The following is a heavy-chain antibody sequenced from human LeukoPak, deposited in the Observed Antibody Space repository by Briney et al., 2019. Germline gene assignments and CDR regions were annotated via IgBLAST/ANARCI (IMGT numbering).Heavy chain of an antibody. Sequence: SETLSLTCAVCGGSFSGYYWSWIRQPPGKGLEWIGEINHSGSTNYNPSLKSRVTISVDTSKNQFSLKLSSVTAADTAVYYCANLHGKARKHDFDYWGQGTLVTVSS. CDR3: ANLHGKARKHDFDY. V-gene: IGHV4-34*01. D-gene: IGHD2-21*01. CDR2: INHSGST. CDR1: GGSFSGYY. J-gene: IGHJ4*02.